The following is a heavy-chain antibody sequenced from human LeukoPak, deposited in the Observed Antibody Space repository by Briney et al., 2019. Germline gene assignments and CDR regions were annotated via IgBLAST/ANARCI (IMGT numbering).Heavy chain of an antibody. J-gene: IGHJ4*02. Sequence: GGSLRLSCAASGFTFSSYSMNWVRQAPGKGLEWVSYIRSSSSTIYYADSVKGRFTISRDNAKNSLYLQMNSLRDEDTAVYYCARDMRPLFGYGDSIYFDYWGQGTLVTVSS. D-gene: IGHD4-17*01. CDR3: ARDMRPLFGYGDSIYFDY. CDR2: IRSSSSTI. V-gene: IGHV3-48*02. CDR1: GFTFSSYS.